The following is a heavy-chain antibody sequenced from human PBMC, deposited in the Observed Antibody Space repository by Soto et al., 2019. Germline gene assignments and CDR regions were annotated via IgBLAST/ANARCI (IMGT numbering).Heavy chain of an antibody. CDR2: IVSDGSAI. D-gene: IGHD3-3*02. CDR3: ARDDAFDNENGFEM. Sequence: GGSLRLSCAVSGFPFSFYGFHWVRQSPGKGLEWLGVIVSDGSAIYHADSLEGRFFISRDNSKDILYLQMNSLRVEDTAVYYCARDDAFDNENGFEMWGKGTMVTVS. J-gene: IGHJ3*02. V-gene: IGHV3-33*01. CDR1: GFPFSFYG.